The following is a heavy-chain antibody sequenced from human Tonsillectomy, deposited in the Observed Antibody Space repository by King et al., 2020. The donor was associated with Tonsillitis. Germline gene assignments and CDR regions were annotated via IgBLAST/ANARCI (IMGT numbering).Heavy chain of an antibody. J-gene: IGHJ4*02. CDR1: GFSFSDYY. CDR3: ARDLGCSGGSCFSP. Sequence: VQLVESGGDLVKPGGSLRLSCAASGFSFSDYYMSWIRQAPRKGLEWVSYISSSGSTKYYADSVKGRFTISRDNARNSLVLQMNSLRAEDTAVYYCARDLGCSGGSCFSPWGQGTLVTVPS. V-gene: IGHV3-11*01. CDR2: ISSSGSTK. D-gene: IGHD2-15*01.